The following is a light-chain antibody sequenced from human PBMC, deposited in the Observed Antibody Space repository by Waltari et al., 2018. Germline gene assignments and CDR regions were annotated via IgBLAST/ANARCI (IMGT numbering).Light chain of an antibody. CDR2: DAS. Sequence: DIQMTQSPSSLSASVGDRVTITCQATQDIYNYLNWYHQKPGEAPKLLIYDASYLQPGAPLRVSGGGYGTDFTFTISSLQPDDIGTYYCQQHHNLPYTFGQGTK. CDR1: QDIYNY. J-gene: IGKJ2*01. CDR3: QQHHNLPYT. V-gene: IGKV1-33*01.